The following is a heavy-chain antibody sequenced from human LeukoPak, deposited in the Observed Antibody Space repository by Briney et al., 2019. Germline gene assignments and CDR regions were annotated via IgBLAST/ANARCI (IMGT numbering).Heavy chain of an antibody. V-gene: IGHV3-64D*06. D-gene: IGHD3-9*01. J-gene: IGHJ4*02. CDR2: ISSNGGST. CDR3: VKDTSPPLRYFDWLLIFDY. Sequence: PGGSLRLSCSASGFTFSSYAMHWVRQAPGKGLEYVSAISSNGGSTYYADSVKGRFTISRDNSKNTLYLLMSSLRAEDTAVYYCVKDTSPPLRYFDWLLIFDYWGQGTLVTVSS. CDR1: GFTFSSYA.